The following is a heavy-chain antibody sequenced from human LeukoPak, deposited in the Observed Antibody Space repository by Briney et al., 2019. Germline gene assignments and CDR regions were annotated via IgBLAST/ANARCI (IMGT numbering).Heavy chain of an antibody. D-gene: IGHD6-13*01. V-gene: IGHV1-18*01. CDR3: ARDSGIAAAGTPFDY. CDR1: GYTFTSYG. CDR2: ISAYNGNT. J-gene: IGHJ4*02. Sequence: ASVKVSCKASGYTFTSYGINWVRQAPGQGLEWMGWISAYNGNTNYAQKLQGRVTMTTDTSTSTAYMELRSLRSDDTAVYYCARDSGIAAAGTPFDYWGQGTLVTVSS.